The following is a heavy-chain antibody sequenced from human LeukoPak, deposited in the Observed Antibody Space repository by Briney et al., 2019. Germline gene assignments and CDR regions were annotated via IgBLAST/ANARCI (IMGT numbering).Heavy chain of an antibody. Sequence: GGSLRLSCAASGFTFSSYAMHWVRQASGKGLEWVAVISYDGSNKYYADSVKGRFTISRDNSKNTLYLQMNSLRAEDTAVYYCARDGGFDYWGQGTLVTVSS. CDR3: ARDGGFDY. V-gene: IGHV3-30-3*01. CDR1: GFTFSSYA. D-gene: IGHD2-15*01. CDR2: ISYDGSNK. J-gene: IGHJ4*02.